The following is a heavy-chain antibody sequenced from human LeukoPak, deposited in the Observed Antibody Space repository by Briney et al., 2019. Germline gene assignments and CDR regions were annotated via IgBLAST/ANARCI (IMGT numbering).Heavy chain of an antibody. CDR2: IYHTGSA. V-gene: IGHV4-38-2*01. D-gene: IGHD2-2*01. J-gene: IGHJ4*02. Sequence: SETLSLTCSVSGYSFTSGHYWGWIRRPPVKGLEWIANIYHTGSAHYNPSLKSRVTISVDTSTNQFSLKLSSVTAADTAVYYCARYCTSTTCILRGFDYWGQGTLVTVSS. CDR3: ARYCTSTTCILRGFDY. CDR1: GYSFTSGHY.